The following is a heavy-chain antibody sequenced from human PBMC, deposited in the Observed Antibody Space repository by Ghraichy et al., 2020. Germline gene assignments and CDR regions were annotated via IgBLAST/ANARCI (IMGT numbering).Heavy chain of an antibody. CDR1: GGTFSSYA. CDR3: ARSEAPVLRYFDWLKNAFDI. Sequence: SVKVSCKASGGTFSSYAISWVRQAPGQGLEWMGGIIPIFGTANYAQKFQGRVTITTDESTSTAYMELSSLRSEDTAVYYCARSEAPVLRYFDWLKNAFDIWGQGTMVTVSS. J-gene: IGHJ3*02. CDR2: IIPIFGTA. D-gene: IGHD3-9*01. V-gene: IGHV1-69*05.